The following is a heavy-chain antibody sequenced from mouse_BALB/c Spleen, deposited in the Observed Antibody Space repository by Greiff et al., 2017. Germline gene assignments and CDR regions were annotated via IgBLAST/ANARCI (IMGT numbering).Heavy chain of an antibody. Sequence: EVHLVESGGGLVKPGGSLKLSCAASGFTFSSYAMSWVRQTPEKRLEWVATISSGGSYTYYPDSVKGRFTISRDNAKNTLYLQMSSLRSEDTAMYYCARGGDGFPYFDYWGQGTTLTVSS. V-gene: IGHV5-9-3*01. J-gene: IGHJ2*01. CDR2: ISSGGSYT. D-gene: IGHD1-1*01. CDR3: ARGGDGFPYFDY. CDR1: GFTFSSYA.